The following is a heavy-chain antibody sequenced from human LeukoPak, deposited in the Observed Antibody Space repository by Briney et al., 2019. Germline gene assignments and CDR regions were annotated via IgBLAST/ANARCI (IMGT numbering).Heavy chain of an antibody. D-gene: IGHD1-26*01. CDR2: ISTTSNYI. J-gene: IGHJ4*02. CDR3: AKDSLRERIVGSTTRGVNDY. V-gene: IGHV3-21*01. CDR1: GFTFSIYN. Sequence: GGSLRLSCAASGFTFSIYNMNWVRQAPGKGLEWVSSISTTSNYIYYADSVKGRFTISRDNSKNTLYLQMNSLRGEDTAVYYCAKDSLRERIVGSTTRGVNDYWGQGTLVTVSS.